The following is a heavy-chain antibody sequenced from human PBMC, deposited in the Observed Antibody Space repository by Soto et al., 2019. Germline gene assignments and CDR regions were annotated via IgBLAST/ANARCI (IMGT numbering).Heavy chain of an antibody. V-gene: IGHV3-23*01. D-gene: IGHD6-19*01. Sequence: XWCLRRSWSVCGCSVSNYSVNGVPQAPGKGLQWVSVISGSGGGAYYADSVQRRFTISRDNSKNTLYLQMNSLRAEDTAIYHCVRPGSGWYSRGSFDLWGRRTMVPVSS. CDR2: ISGSGGGA. J-gene: IGHJ3*01. CDR3: VRPGSGWYSRGSFDL. CDR1: GCSVSNYS.